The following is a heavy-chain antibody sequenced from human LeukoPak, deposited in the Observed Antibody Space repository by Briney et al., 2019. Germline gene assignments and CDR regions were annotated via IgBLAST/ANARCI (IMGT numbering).Heavy chain of an antibody. D-gene: IGHD3-10*01. CDR1: GFTFTNYG. CDR2: ITYDGYYK. J-gene: IGHJ4*02. V-gene: IGHV3-30*03. Sequence: GTSLRLSCAASGFTFTNYGMHWVRQAPGKGLEWVALITYDGYYKYYSDSVKGRFTISSDTSKNTLYLQMNSLRAEDTAVYYCARDLSPVVRASTMGYWGQGTPVTVSS. CDR3: ARDLSPVVRASTMGY.